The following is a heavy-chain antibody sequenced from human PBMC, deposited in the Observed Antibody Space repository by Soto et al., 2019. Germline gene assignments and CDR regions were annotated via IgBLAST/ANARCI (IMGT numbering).Heavy chain of an antibody. CDR1: GFTFTSSA. D-gene: IGHD4-4*01. J-gene: IGHJ6*02. V-gene: IGHV1-58*01. CDR3: VGGSATTPPHLDYYCYGMDV. Sequence: ASVKVSCKASGFTFTSSAVQWVRQARGQRLEWIGWIVVGSGNTNYAQKFQERVTITRDMSTSTAYMELSSLRSEDTAVYYCVGGSATTPPHLDYYCYGMDVWGQGTTVTVSS. CDR2: IVVGSGNT.